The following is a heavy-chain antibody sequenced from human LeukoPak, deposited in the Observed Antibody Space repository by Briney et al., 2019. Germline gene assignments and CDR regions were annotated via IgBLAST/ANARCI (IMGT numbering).Heavy chain of an antibody. CDR2: IWYDGSNK. Sequence: PGGSLRLSCAASGFTFSSYGMHWVRQAPGKGLEWVAVIWYDGSNKYYADSVKGRFTISRDNSKNTLYLQMNSLRAEDTAVYYCAKANHLWFGELSEFDYWGQGTLVTVSS. CDR1: GFTFSSYG. J-gene: IGHJ4*02. D-gene: IGHD3-10*01. CDR3: AKANHLWFGELSEFDY. V-gene: IGHV3-33*06.